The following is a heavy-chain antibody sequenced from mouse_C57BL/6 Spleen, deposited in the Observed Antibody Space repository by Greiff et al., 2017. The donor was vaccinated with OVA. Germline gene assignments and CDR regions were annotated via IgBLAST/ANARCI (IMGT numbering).Heavy chain of an antibody. CDR3: ARKKDYGSSYDY. D-gene: IGHD1-1*01. CDR1: GYTFTSYW. Sequence: VQLQESGAELVKPGASVKLSCKASGYTFTSYWMQWVKQRPGQGLEWIGEIDPSDSYTNYNQKFKGKATLTVDTSSSTAYMQLSSLTSEDSAVYYCARKKDYGSSYDYWGQGTTLTVSS. V-gene: IGHV1-50*01. CDR2: IDPSDSYT. J-gene: IGHJ2*01.